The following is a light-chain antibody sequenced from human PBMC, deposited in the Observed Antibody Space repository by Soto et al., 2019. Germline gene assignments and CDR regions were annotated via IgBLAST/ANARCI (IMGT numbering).Light chain of an antibody. CDR3: QQSYSTPRT. J-gene: IGKJ1*01. CDR2: DAY. V-gene: IGKV1-39*01. CDR1: HSINTW. Sequence: IPLTQSPSTLSASVGYRVTVTCRAIHSINTWFAWYQQKPGKAPKLLIYDAYSLQSGVPSRFSGSVSGTDFTLTISSLQPEDFATYYCQQSYSTPRTFGQRTKV.